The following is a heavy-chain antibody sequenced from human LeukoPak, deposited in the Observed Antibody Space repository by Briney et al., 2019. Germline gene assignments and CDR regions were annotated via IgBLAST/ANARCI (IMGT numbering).Heavy chain of an antibody. J-gene: IGHJ6*03. CDR3: ARGWEEVADEYYYYMDV. CDR2: INPSSGGT. Sequence: ASVKVSCKTSGYTFTGYYMHWVRQAPGQGLEWMGWINPSSGGTNYAQKFQGRVTMTRDTSISTAYMELSSLRSEDTAVYYCARGWEEVADEYYYYMDVWGKGTTVTISS. V-gene: IGHV1-2*02. CDR1: GYTFTGYY. D-gene: IGHD6-19*01.